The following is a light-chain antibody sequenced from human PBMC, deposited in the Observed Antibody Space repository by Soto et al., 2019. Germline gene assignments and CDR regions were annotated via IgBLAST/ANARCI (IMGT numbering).Light chain of an antibody. V-gene: IGLV2-8*01. J-gene: IGLJ1*01. CDR1: SSDVGAYDY. CDR2: EIN. CDR3: SSFAGSNNSPYV. Sequence: QSVLTQPPSASGSPGQSVTISCTGTSSDVGAYDYVSWYQQHPGKALKLMIYEINKRPSGVPDRFSGSKSGNTASLTVSGLQAEDEADYYCSSFAGSNNSPYVFGTGTKVTVL.